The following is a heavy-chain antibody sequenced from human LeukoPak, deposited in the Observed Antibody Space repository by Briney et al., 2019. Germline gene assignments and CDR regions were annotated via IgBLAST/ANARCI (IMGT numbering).Heavy chain of an antibody. V-gene: IGHV3-66*01. J-gene: IGHJ6*02. CDR3: AAGTVTGVRGVIITGYYGMDV. D-gene: IGHD3-10*01. CDR1: GFTVSSNY. CDR2: IYSGGST. Sequence: GGSLRLSCAASGFTVSSNYMSWVRQAPGKGLEWVSVIYSGGSTYYADSVKGRFTISRDNSKNTLYLQMNSLRAEDTAVYYCAAGTVTGVRGVIITGYYGMDVWGQGTTVTVSS.